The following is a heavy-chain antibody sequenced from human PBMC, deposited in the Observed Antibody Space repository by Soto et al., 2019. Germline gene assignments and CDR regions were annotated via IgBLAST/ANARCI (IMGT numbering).Heavy chain of an antibody. J-gene: IGHJ4*02. D-gene: IGHD2-15*01. V-gene: IGHV3-30-3*01. Sequence: QVQLVESGGGVVQPGRSLRLSCAASGFTFSSYAMHWVRQAPGKGLEWVAVISYDGSNKYYADSVKGRFTISRDNSKNTLYLQMNSLRAEDTAVYYCARDLCSGGSCYSLYWGQGTLVTVSS. CDR3: ARDLCSGGSCYSLY. CDR2: ISYDGSNK. CDR1: GFTFSSYA.